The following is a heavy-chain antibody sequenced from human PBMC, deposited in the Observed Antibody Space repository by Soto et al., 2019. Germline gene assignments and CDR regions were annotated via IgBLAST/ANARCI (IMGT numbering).Heavy chain of an antibody. CDR2: LYYTGRT. CDR3: ARGSSIAGLYYGMDV. J-gene: IGHJ6*02. D-gene: IGHD6-6*01. Sequence: SETLSLTCTVSGASVSSSSYYWGWIRQPPGKGLEWIGSLYYTGRTYYKPSLKTRVNISVDTSKNQFSLKLSSVTAADTAVYYCARGSSIAGLYYGMDVWGQGTTVTVSS. V-gene: IGHV4-39*07. CDR1: GASVSSSSYY.